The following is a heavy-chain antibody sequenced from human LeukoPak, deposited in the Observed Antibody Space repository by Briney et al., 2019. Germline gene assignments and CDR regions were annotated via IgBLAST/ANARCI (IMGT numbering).Heavy chain of an antibody. V-gene: IGHV3-7*03. Sequence: PGGSLRLSCAVSGLTFSNYWMGWVRQAPGKGLEWVANIKRDGSEKYYVDSVKGRFGISRDNAKNSLYLQTNSLRAEDTAMYYCARVPGDSGYFDYWGQGILVTVSS. CDR1: GLTFSNYW. D-gene: IGHD3-22*01. J-gene: IGHJ4*02. CDR2: IKRDGSEK. CDR3: ARVPGDSGYFDY.